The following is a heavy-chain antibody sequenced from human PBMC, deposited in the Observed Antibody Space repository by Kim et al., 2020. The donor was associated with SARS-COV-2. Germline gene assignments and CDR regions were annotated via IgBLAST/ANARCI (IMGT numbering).Heavy chain of an antibody. J-gene: IGHJ3*02. V-gene: IGHV4-59*08. Sequence: SLKSRVTISVDTSKNPFSLKLSSVTAADTAVYYCARHTGDSGSYSHAFDIWGQGTMVTVSS. CDR3: ARHTGDSGSYSHAFDI. D-gene: IGHD1-26*01.